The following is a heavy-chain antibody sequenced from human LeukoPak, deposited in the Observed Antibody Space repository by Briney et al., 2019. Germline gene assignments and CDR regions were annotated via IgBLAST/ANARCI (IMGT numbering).Heavy chain of an antibody. J-gene: IGHJ4*02. CDR2: ISSSSSYI. CDR3: AKSPLLVAVAGPDY. Sequence: PGGSLRLSCAASGFTFSSYSMNWVRQAPGKGLEWVSSISSSSSYIYYADSVKGRFTISRDNSKNTLYLQMNSLRAEDTAVYYCAKSPLLVAVAGPDYWGQGTLVTVSS. V-gene: IGHV3-21*04. D-gene: IGHD6-19*01. CDR1: GFTFSSYS.